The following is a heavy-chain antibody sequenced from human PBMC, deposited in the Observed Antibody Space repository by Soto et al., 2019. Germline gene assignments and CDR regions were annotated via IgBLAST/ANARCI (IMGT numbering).Heavy chain of an antibody. CDR1: GFTFDDYA. Sequence: EVQLVESGGGLVQPGRSLRLSCAASGFTFDDYAMHWVRQAPGKGLEWVSGISWNSGSIGYADSVKGRFIISRDNAKNSLYLQMNSLRAEDTALYYCAKLYYDFWSGYSNDAFDIWGQGTMVTVSS. D-gene: IGHD3-3*01. CDR3: AKLYYDFWSGYSNDAFDI. J-gene: IGHJ3*02. CDR2: ISWNSGSI. V-gene: IGHV3-9*01.